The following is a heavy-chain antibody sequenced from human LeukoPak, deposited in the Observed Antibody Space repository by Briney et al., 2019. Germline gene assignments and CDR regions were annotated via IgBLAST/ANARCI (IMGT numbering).Heavy chain of an antibody. CDR1: GFTLTNYW. Sequence: GGSLRLSCAASGFTLTNYWMSWVRQAPGKGLEWVANVKQDGSGEYYVDSVKGRFTTSRDSAKNSLYLQMNSLRAEDTAVYYCARGDFDCWGQGTLVTVSS. CDR3: ARGDFDC. J-gene: IGHJ4*02. V-gene: IGHV3-7*03. CDR2: VKQDGSGE.